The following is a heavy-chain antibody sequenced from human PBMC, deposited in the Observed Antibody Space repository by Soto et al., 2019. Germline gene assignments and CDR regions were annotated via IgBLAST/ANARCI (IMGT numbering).Heavy chain of an antibody. CDR1: GFTFSSYA. V-gene: IGHV3-23*01. CDR3: AKGLHLVVAAYFDY. D-gene: IGHD2-15*01. J-gene: IGHJ4*02. CDR2: ISGSGGST. Sequence: PVGSLRLSCAASGFTFSSYAMSWVRQAPGKGLEWVSAISGSGGSTYYADSVKGRFTISRDNSKNTLYLQMNSLRAEDTAVYYCAKGLHLVVAAYFDYWGQGTLVTVSS.